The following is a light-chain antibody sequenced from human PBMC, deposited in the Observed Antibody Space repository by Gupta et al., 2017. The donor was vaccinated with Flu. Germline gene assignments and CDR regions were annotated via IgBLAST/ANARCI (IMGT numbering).Light chain of an antibody. V-gene: IGKV1-9*01. CDR3: QQLNTYFTLT. J-gene: IGKJ4*01. CDR1: EGIRNC. Sequence: VLSASVGDSANISGRGSEGIRNCLAWYQQQQGKAPNVLIYAASALQSGVPSRVSGTGSGTESTLTISSRQPEDCATYYCQQLNTYFTLTFGGGSKVELK. CDR2: AAS.